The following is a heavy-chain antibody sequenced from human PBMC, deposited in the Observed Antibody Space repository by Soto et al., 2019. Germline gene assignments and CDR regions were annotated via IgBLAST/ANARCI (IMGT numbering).Heavy chain of an antibody. Sequence: EVQLVESGGGLVQPGGSLRLSCAASGFIFSSHWISWVRQAPGKGLECVANVKDDGSEQQYADSVKGLFTIARDNAKNSVYLQMNSLGAEDTAVYYCARDGLGGFFDYWGQGIQVTISS. J-gene: IGHJ4*02. CDR1: GFIFSSHW. CDR2: VKDDGSEQ. V-gene: IGHV3-7*05. D-gene: IGHD3-3*01. CDR3: ARDGLGGFFDY.